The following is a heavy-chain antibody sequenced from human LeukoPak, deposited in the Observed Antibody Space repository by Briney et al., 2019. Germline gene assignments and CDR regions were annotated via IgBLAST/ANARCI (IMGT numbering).Heavy chain of an antibody. CDR3: ARIGLGVSFGSGFDY. V-gene: IGHV3-33*01. CDR2: IWYDGSNK. Sequence: PGRSLRLSCAASGFTFSSYGMHWVRQAPGKGLEWVAVIWYDGSNKYYADSVKGRFTISRDNSKNTLYLQMNSLRVEDTAMYHCARIGLGVSFGSGFDYWGQGTLVTVTS. D-gene: IGHD3-10*01. CDR1: GFTFSSYG. J-gene: IGHJ4*02.